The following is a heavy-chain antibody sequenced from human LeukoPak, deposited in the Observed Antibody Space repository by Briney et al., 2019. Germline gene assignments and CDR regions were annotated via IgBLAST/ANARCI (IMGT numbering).Heavy chain of an antibody. D-gene: IGHD3-9*01. CDR3: ARNDILTGRVDY. V-gene: IGHV1-46*01. J-gene: IGHJ4*02. CDR1: GYTFTSYY. Sequence: ASVTVSCTASGYTFTSYYMHWVRQAPGQGLEWMGVINPSGGSTSYAQKFQGRVTMTRDTSTSTVYMELSSLRSEDTAVYYCARNDILTGRVDYWGQGTLVTVSS. CDR2: INPSGGST.